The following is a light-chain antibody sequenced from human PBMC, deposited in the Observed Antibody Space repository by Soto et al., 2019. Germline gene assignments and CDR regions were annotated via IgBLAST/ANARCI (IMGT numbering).Light chain of an antibody. CDR2: DAS. CDR1: QGISSW. J-gene: IGKJ1*01. V-gene: IGKV1-5*01. Sequence: DIQMTQSPSTLSASVGARVTITCRASQGISSWLAWYQQKPGKAPKLQIYDASSLESGVPSRFSGSGSGTEFTLTISSLQPDYFATYYCQLYNSYSEAFGQGTKVDIK. CDR3: QLYNSYSEA.